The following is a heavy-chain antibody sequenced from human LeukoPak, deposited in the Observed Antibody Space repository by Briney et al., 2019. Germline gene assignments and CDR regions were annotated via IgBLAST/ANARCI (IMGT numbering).Heavy chain of an antibody. V-gene: IGHV4-39*07. D-gene: IGHD5-24*01. CDR1: GGSISSSSYY. CDR3: ARVEAYSYGSYLFDY. CDR2: IYYSGST. J-gene: IGHJ4*02. Sequence: SETPSLTCTVSGGSISSSSYYWGWIRQPPGKGLEWIGSIYYSGSTYYNPSLKSRVTISVDTSKNQFSLKLSSVTAADTAVYFCARVEAYSYGSYLFDYWGQGTQVSVSA.